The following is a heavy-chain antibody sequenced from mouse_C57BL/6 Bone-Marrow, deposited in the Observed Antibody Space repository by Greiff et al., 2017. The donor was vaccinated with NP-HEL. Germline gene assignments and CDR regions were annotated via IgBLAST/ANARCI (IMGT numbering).Heavy chain of an antibody. CDR3: ARSTGTEWFAY. D-gene: IGHD4-1*01. V-gene: IGHV1-64*01. CDR1: GYTFTSYW. J-gene: IGHJ3*01. CDR2: IHPNSGST. Sequence: QVHVKQPGAELVKPGASVKLSCKASGYTFTSYWMHWVKQRPGQGLEWIGMIHPNSGSTNYNEKFKSKATLTVDKSSSTAYMQLSSLTSEDSAVYYCARSTGTEWFAYWGQGTLVTVSA.